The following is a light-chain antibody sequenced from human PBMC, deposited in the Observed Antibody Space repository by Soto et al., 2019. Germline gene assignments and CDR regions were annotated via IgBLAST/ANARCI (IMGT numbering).Light chain of an antibody. Sequence: QSALTQPASVSGSPGQSISISCTGTSSDVGIYDYVSWYQHHPGKAPKLMVYEVTNRPSGVSNRFSGSKSGNTASLTISWLQAEDEAEYYCSSFSGDSTPLVFGGGTKLTV. CDR1: SSDVGIYDY. CDR2: EVT. CDR3: SSFSGDSTPLV. J-gene: IGLJ2*01. V-gene: IGLV2-14*01.